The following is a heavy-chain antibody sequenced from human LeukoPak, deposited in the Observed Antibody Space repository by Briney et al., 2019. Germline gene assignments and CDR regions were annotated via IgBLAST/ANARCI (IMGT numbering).Heavy chain of an antibody. CDR1: GFTFSSYS. V-gene: IGHV3-21*01. CDR3: ARWVGRQWLVGGYYYYMDV. CDR2: ISSSSSYI. Sequence: GGSLRLSCAASGFTFSSYSMNWVRQAPGKGLEWVSSISSSSSYIYYADSVKGRFTISRDNAKNSLYLQMNNLRAEDTAVYYCARWVGRQWLVGGYYYYMDVWGKGTTVTVSS. J-gene: IGHJ6*03. D-gene: IGHD6-19*01.